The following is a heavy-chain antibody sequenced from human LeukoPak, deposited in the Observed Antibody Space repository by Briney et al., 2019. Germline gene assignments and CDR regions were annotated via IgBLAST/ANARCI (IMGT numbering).Heavy chain of an antibody. CDR1: GGTFSSYA. D-gene: IGHD3-10*01. CDR2: IIPIFGTA. J-gene: IGHJ4*02. CDR3: ARGPLLRLLWSRYFDY. V-gene: IGHV1-69*13. Sequence: SVKVSCKASGGTFSSYAISWVRQAPGQGLEWMGGIIPIFGTANYAQKFQGRVTITADESTSTAYMELSSLRSEDTAVYYCARGPLLRLLWSRYFDYWGQGTLVTVSS.